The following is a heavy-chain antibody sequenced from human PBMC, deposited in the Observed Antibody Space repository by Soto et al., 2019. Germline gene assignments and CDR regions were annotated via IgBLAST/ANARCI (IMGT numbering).Heavy chain of an antibody. CDR3: ARDPKGDIPDYYGMDV. V-gene: IGHV3-11*05. Sequence: PGGSLRLSCAASGFTFSDYYMSWIRQAPGKGLEWVSYISSSSSYTNYADSVKGRLTISRDNAKNSLYLQMNSLRAEDTAVYYCARDPKGDIPDYYGMDVWGQGTTVTVSS. CDR1: GFTFSDYY. D-gene: IGHD3-9*01. CDR2: ISSSSSYT. J-gene: IGHJ6*02.